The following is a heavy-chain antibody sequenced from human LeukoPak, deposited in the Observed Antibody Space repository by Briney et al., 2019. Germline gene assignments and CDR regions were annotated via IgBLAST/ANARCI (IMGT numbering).Heavy chain of an antibody. CDR1: GGSFSGYY. CDR3: ARGSTVTTEYYFDY. D-gene: IGHD4-17*01. J-gene: IGHJ4*02. Sequence: PSETLSLTCAVYGGSFSGYYWSWIRQPPGKGREWIGEINHSGSTNYNPSLKSRVTISVDTSKNQFSLKLSSVTAADTAVYYCARGSTVTTEYYFDYWGQGTLVTVSS. V-gene: IGHV4-34*01. CDR2: INHSGST.